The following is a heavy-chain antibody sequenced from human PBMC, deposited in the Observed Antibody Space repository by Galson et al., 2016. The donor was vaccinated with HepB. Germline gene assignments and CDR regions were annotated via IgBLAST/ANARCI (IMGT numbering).Heavy chain of an antibody. D-gene: IGHD6-19*01. CDR3: VRDVAIGWYQALGY. CDR2: IDNDGSRA. V-gene: IGHV3-74*01. J-gene: IGHJ4*02. CDR1: GFTFGDYW. Sequence: SLRLSCAVSGFTFGDYWMHWVRQAAGKGLVWIARIDNDGSRAGYADSVKGRFTVSRDNANNKLALQMNSLRGEDAGVYFCVRDVAIGWYQALGYWGQGTLVTVSS.